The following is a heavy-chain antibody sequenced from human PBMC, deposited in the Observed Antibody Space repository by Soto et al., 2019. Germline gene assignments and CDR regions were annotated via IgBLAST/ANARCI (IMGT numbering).Heavy chain of an antibody. CDR1: GFTVSSNY. D-gene: IGHD2-15*01. CDR2: IYSGGST. CDR3: AREYGGTHYYYYGMDV. Sequence: GVLRLSCAASGFTVSSNYMSWVRQAPGKGLEWVSVIYSGGSTYYADSVKGRFTISRDNSKNTLYLQMNSLRAEDTAVYYCAREYGGTHYYYYGMDVWGQGTTVTVSS. J-gene: IGHJ6*02. V-gene: IGHV3-53*01.